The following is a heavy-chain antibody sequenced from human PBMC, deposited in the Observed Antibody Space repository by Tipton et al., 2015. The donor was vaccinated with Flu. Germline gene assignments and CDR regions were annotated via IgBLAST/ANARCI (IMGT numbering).Heavy chain of an antibody. CDR3: ARGRYSHGHNYFDQ. CDR2: IFSGGPT. V-gene: IGHV3-66*01. D-gene: IGHD5-12*01. J-gene: IGHJ4*02. CDR1: GFPVISNY. Sequence: SGFPVISNYMSWVRQTPGKGLEWVSVIFSGGPTYYADSVKGRFTVSSDNSKNTLHLQMTNLRAEDTAVYYCARGRYSHGHNYFDQWGQGTLVAVSS.